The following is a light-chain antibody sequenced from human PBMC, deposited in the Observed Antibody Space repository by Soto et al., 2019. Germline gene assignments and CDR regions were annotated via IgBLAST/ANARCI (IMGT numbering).Light chain of an antibody. Sequence: EIVLTQSPATLSLSPGERATLSCRASQNVSSYLAWYQQKPGQAPRLLIYDASNRATGIPARFSGSWSGTDFTLTISSLEPEDFAVYYCQQRSNWPPLTFGGGTKVEIK. V-gene: IGKV3-11*01. J-gene: IGKJ4*01. CDR2: DAS. CDR1: QNVSSY. CDR3: QQRSNWPPLT.